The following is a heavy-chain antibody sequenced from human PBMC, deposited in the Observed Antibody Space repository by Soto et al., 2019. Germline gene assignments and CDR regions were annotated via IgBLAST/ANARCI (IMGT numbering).Heavy chain of an antibody. V-gene: IGHV1-2*02. J-gene: IGHJ3*02. D-gene: IGHD3-3*01. CDR2: INPATGAA. CDR3: ARGGGVGVAGSAAFDM. CDR1: GYPVTAYY. Sequence: QLHLVQSGAVVKKPGASVTVSCSASGYPVTAYYMHWVRQAPGRGLEWMGGINPATGAAKYTQTFRGRGHMTRATSTSTVFMELSGLTSEDTAVFYCARGGGVGVAGSAAFDMWGQGTLVTVSS.